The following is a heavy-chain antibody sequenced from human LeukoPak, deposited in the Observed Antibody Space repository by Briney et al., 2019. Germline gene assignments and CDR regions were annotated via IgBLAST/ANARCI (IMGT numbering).Heavy chain of an antibody. CDR1: GGSISSYY. D-gene: IGHD6-19*01. CDR2: IYYSGST. CDR3: ARHFTVAGPEWYFDL. V-gene: IGHV4-59*08. Sequence: KPSETLSLTCTVSGGSISSYYWSWIRQPPGKGLEWIGYIYYSGSTNYNPSLKSRVTISVDTSKNQFSLKLSSVTAADTAVYYCARHFTVAGPEWYFDLWGRGTLVTVSS. J-gene: IGHJ2*01.